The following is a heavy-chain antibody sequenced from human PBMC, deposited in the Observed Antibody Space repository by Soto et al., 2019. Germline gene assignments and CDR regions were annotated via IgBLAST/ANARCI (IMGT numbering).Heavy chain of an antibody. V-gene: IGHV3-21*01. J-gene: IGHJ4*02. CDR3: ARVGGYNGYYFDY. Sequence: GGSLRLSCAASGFTFSSYSMNWVRQAPGKGLEWVSSISSSSSYIYYADSVKGRFTISRDNAKNSLYLQMNSLIAEDTAVYYCARVGGYNGYYFDYWGQGTLVTVSS. CDR1: GFTFSSYS. D-gene: IGHD5-12*01. CDR2: ISSSSSYI.